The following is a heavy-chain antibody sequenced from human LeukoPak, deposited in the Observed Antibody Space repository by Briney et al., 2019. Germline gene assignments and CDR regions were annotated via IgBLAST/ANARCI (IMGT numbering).Heavy chain of an antibody. CDR1: GFTFSSYA. CDR2: ISYDGSNK. V-gene: IGHV3-30-3*01. J-gene: IGHJ4*02. CDR3: AKASGASRPYYFDY. Sequence: GRSLRLSCAASGFTFSSYAMHWVRQAPGKGLEWVAVISYDGSNKYYADSVRGRFTISRGNSKNTLYLQINSLRVEDAAVYYCAKASGASRPYYFDYWGQGTLVTVSS. D-gene: IGHD3-10*01.